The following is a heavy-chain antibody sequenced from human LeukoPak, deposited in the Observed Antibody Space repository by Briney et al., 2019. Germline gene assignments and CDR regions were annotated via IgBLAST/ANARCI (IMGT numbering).Heavy chain of an antibody. V-gene: IGHV1-8*01. CDR2: MNPNHGNT. CDR1: GYTFTSYD. CDR3: ARQYYNSSGYNYYGMDV. J-gene: IGHJ6*02. D-gene: IGHD3-22*01. Sequence: GASVTVSSKASGYTFTSYDINWVRQADGQGLEWMGWMNPNHGNTGYAQKLQGRVTMTRNTSISTAYMELSSLRSDDTAVYYCARQYYNSSGYNYYGMDVWGQGTTVTVSS.